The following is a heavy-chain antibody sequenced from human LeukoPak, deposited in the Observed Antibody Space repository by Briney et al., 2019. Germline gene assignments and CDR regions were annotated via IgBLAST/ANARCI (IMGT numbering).Heavy chain of an antibody. J-gene: IGHJ4*02. Sequence: VASVKVSCKASGYTFTGYYMHWVRQAPGQGLEWMGRINPNSGGTNYAQKFQGRVTMTRDTSISTAYMELSRLRSDDTAVYYCARRYCSGGSCRYYFDYWGQGTLVTVSS. V-gene: IGHV1-2*06. CDR2: INPNSGGT. CDR3: ARRYCSGGSCRYYFDY. CDR1: GYTFTGYY. D-gene: IGHD2-15*01.